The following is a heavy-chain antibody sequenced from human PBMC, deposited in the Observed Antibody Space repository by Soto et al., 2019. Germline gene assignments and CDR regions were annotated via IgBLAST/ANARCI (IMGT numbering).Heavy chain of an antibody. J-gene: IGHJ6*02. CDR2: INHSGST. V-gene: IGHV4-34*01. CDR3: ARGRGSYDILTGAPRGYYYYYGMDV. CDR1: GGSCSGYN. Sequence: SNTLSRTCVDYGGSCSGYNWSWIRQPPGKGLEWIGEINHSGSTNYNPSLKSRVTISVDTSKNQFSLKLSSVTAADTAVYYCARGRGSYDILTGAPRGYYYYYGMDVWGQGSAVLVS. D-gene: IGHD3-9*01.